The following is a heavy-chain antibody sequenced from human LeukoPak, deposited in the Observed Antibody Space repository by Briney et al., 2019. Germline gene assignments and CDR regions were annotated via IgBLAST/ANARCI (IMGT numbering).Heavy chain of an antibody. D-gene: IGHD4-17*01. CDR2: INPNIGGT. CDR1: GYTFTGYY. Sequence: GASVTVSCKASGYTFTGYYMHWVRQAPGQGLEWMGWINPNIGGTNYAQKFQGRVTMTRDTSISTAYMELSRLRSDDTAVYYCYGDYLGYNYYYGMDVWGQGTTVTVSS. CDR3: YGDYLGYNYYYGMDV. V-gene: IGHV1-2*02. J-gene: IGHJ6*02.